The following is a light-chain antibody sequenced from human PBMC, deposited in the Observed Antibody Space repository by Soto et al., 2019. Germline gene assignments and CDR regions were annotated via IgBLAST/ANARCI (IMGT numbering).Light chain of an antibody. CDR3: CSYAGSYTSDVV. V-gene: IGLV2-11*01. CDR1: SSDVGGYNY. CDR2: DVS. Sequence: QSVLTQPPSVSGSPGQSVTISCTGPSSDVGGYNYVSWYQQHPGKAPKLMICDVSKRPSGVPDRFSGSKSGNTVSLTISGLQAEDEADYYCCSYAGSYTSDVVFGGGTKLTVL. J-gene: IGLJ2*01.